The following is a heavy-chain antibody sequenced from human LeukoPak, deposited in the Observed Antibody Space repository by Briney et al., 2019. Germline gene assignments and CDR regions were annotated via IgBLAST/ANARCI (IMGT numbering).Heavy chain of an antibody. CDR3: ARDQGRYSSGPGDFDY. Sequence: SQTLSLTCTISGYSVSSNSAAWNWIRQSPSRGLEWLGRTYYRSKWNNDYAVSGKSRITINPDTSKNPFSLQLNSVTPEDTAVYYCARDQGRYSSGPGDFDYWGQGTLVTVSS. CDR1: GYSVSSNSAA. D-gene: IGHD6-19*01. J-gene: IGHJ4*02. CDR2: TYYRSKWNN. V-gene: IGHV6-1*01.